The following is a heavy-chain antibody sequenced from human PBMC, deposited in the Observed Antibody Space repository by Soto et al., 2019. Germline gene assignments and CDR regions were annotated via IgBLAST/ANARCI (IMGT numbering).Heavy chain of an antibody. Sequence: EVQLLESGGGLVQPGGSLRLSCAASGFTFSSYAMSWVRQAPGKWLEWVSGVSGSGGTTYYADSVKGRFNISRDNSKNTMYRQMNSLRVGDTAVYYCSIDRDCWTGTDDYWGKGTLVTVSS. CDR1: GFTFSSYA. V-gene: IGHV3-23*01. CDR3: SIDRDCWTGTDDY. J-gene: IGHJ4*02. CDR2: VSGSGGTT. D-gene: IGHD3-3*01.